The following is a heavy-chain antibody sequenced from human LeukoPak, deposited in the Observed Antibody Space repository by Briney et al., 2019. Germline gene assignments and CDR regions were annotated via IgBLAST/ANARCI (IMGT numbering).Heavy chain of an antibody. D-gene: IGHD5-24*01. CDR1: GVSINSYY. CDR3: ARGGGWLQLEGDFDY. J-gene: IGHJ4*02. CDR2: IYYSGST. V-gene: IGHV4-59*01. Sequence: PSETLSLTCTVSGVSINSYYWSWIRQPPGKGLEWIGYIYYSGSTNYNPSLKSRVTISVDTSKNQFSLKLSSVTAADAAVYYCARGGGWLQLEGDFDYWGQGTLVTVSS.